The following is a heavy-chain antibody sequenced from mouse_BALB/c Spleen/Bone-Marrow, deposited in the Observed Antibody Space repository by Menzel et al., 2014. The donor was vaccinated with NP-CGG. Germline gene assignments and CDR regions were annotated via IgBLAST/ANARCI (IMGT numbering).Heavy chain of an antibody. J-gene: IGHJ3*01. CDR2: INPDSSTI. CDR1: GFDFSRYW. V-gene: IGHV4-1*02. CDR3: ERLSYYGRFAY. Sequence: EVKLMESGGGLVQPGGSLKPSCAASGFDFSRYWMSWVRQAPGKGLEWIGEINPDSSTINYTPSLKDKFIISRDNAKNTLYLQMSKVRSEDTALYYCERLSYYGRFAYWGQGTLVTVSA. D-gene: IGHD1-1*01.